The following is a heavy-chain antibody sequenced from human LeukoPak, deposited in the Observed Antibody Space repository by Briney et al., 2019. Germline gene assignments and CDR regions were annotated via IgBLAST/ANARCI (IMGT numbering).Heavy chain of an antibody. J-gene: IGHJ3*02. CDR3: ASGDCSGGSCYYDAFDI. Sequence: ASVKVSCKASGYTFTSYGVSWVRQAPGQGLEWMGWISGYNGNTNYAQKLQGRVTMTTDTSTGTAYMELSSLRSEDTAVYYCASGDCSGGSCYYDAFDIWGQGTMVTVSS. V-gene: IGHV1-18*01. D-gene: IGHD2-15*01. CDR2: ISGYNGNT. CDR1: GYTFTSYG.